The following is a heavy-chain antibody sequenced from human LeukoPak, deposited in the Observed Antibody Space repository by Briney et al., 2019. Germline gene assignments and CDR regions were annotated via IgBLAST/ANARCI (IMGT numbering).Heavy chain of an antibody. J-gene: IGHJ4*02. CDR2: IDHNGRT. D-gene: IGHD2-15*01. CDR1: GGSFSGYY. CDR3: ARKSILTSGRKPYDV. V-gene: IGHV4-34*01. Sequence: PSETLSLTCAVYGGSFSGYYWSWIRQVPGKGPEWIGEIDHNGRTNAISSLRSRVTLSVDMSKNQFSLRLSSVTAADTAVYYCARKSILTSGRKPYDVWDQGALVTVSS.